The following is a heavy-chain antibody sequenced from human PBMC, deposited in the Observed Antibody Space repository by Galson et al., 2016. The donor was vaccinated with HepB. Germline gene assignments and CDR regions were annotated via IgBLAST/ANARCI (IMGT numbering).Heavy chain of an antibody. J-gene: IGHJ4*02. V-gene: IGHV3-30*18. CDR1: GFTFSSYG. D-gene: IGHD2-2*01. CDR2: LSYDGSNK. CDR3: AKDGRIYCSSASCHDHFHY. Sequence: SMRLFCAASGFTFSSYGMHWVRQAPGKGLEWVAFLSYDGSNKKHAVSGNGRFTISRDNSKKTLYLQMNRLRAEDTAVYYCAKDGRIYCSSASCHDHFHYWGQGTLVTVSS.